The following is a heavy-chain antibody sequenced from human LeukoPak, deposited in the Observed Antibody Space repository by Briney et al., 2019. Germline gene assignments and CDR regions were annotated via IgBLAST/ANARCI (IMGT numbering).Heavy chain of an antibody. CDR2: IHYSGSA. Sequence: SETPSLTCAVYGGSFSGYYWTWIRQPPGKGLEWIGEIHYSGSATYNPSLKSRVTISVDTSKNQFSLKMNSVTAADTAVYYCARGADSSSEPFDYWGQGTLVTVSS. CDR3: ARGADSSSEPFDY. V-gene: IGHV4-34*01. J-gene: IGHJ4*02. D-gene: IGHD6-13*01. CDR1: GGSFSGYY.